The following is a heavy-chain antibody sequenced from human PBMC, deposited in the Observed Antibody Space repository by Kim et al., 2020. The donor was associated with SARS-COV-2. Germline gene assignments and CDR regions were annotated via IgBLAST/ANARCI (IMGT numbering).Heavy chain of an antibody. J-gene: IGHJ5*02. D-gene: IGHD6-13*01. Sequence: ASVKVSCKASGYTFTSYAMNWVRQAPGQGLEWMGWINTNTGNPTYAQGFTGRFVFSLDTSVSTAYLQISSLKAEDTAVYYCAREIGGPYSSSWKGSVRRNNWFDPWGQGTLVTVSS. CDR3: AREIGGPYSSSWKGSVRRNNWFDP. CDR2: INTNTGNP. CDR1: GYTFTSYA. V-gene: IGHV7-4-1*02.